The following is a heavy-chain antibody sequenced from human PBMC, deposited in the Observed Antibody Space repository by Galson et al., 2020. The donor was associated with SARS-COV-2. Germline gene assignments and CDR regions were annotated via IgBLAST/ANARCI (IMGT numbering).Heavy chain of an antibody. V-gene: IGHV1-2*02. CDR3: ASQYYYDSSGYYYREAYYYGMDV. J-gene: IGHJ6*02. CDR1: GYTFTGYY. CDR2: INPNSGGT. Sequence: GESLKISCKASGYTFTGYYIHWVRQAPGQGLEWMGWINPNSGGTNYAQKFQGRVTMTRDTSISTAYMELSRLRSDDTAVYYCASQYYYDSSGYYYREAYYYGMDVWGQGTTVTVSS. D-gene: IGHD3-22*01.